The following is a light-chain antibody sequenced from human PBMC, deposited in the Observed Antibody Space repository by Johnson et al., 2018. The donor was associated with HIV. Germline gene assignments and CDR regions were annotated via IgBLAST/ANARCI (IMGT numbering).Light chain of an antibody. CDR1: SSNIENNY. CDR3: GTWDSSLSAYV. Sequence: QSVLTQPPSVSAAPGQKVTIYCSGSSSNIENNYVSWYQQLPETAPKLLIYENNKRPSGIPDRFSGSKSGTSATLGVTGLQTGDEADYFCGTWDSSLSAYVFGTGTKVTVL. J-gene: IGLJ1*01. CDR2: ENN. V-gene: IGLV1-51*02.